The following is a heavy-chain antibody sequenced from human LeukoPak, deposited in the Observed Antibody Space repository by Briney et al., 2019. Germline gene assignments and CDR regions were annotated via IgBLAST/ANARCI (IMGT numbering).Heavy chain of an antibody. V-gene: IGHV1-24*01. D-gene: IGHD3-10*01. J-gene: IGHJ4*02. Sequence: ASVKVSCKVSGYTLTELSMHWVRQAPGKGLEWMGGFDPEDGETIYAQKFQDRVTMTTDTSTSTAYMELRSLTSDDTAVYYCARDLEAYYGSGSYYRTFDYWGQGTLVTVSS. CDR1: GYTLTELS. CDR2: FDPEDGET. CDR3: ARDLEAYYGSGSYYRTFDY.